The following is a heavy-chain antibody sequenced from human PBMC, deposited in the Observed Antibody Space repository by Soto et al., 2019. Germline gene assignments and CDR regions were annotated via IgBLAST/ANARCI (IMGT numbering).Heavy chain of an antibody. CDR2: INPNSGGT. D-gene: IGHD2-21*01. Sequence: ASVKVSCKASGYTFTGYYMHWVRQAPGQGLEWMGWINPNSGGTNYAQKFQGWVTMTRDTSISTACMELSRLRSDDTAVYYCARTDTKAGEGYGMDVWGQGTTVTVSS. CDR3: ARTDTKAGEGYGMDV. V-gene: IGHV1-2*04. CDR1: GYTFTGYY. J-gene: IGHJ6*02.